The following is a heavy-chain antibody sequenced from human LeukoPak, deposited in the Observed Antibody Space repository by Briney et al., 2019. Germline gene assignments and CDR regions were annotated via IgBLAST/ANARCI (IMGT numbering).Heavy chain of an antibody. CDR3: ARGRSDRYSGSSTGPFDY. Sequence: SETLSLTCTVSGGSISSSSYYWGWIRQPPGKGLEWIGSIYYSGSTYYNPSLKSRVTISVDTSKNQFSLKLSSVTAADTAVYYCARGRSDRYSGSSTGPFDYWGQGTRVTVFS. D-gene: IGHD1-26*01. V-gene: IGHV4-39*01. CDR1: GGSISSSSYY. J-gene: IGHJ4*02. CDR2: IYYSGST.